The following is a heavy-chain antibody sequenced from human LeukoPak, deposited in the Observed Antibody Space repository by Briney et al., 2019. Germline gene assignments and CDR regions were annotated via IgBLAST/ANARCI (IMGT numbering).Heavy chain of an antibody. J-gene: IGHJ5*02. V-gene: IGHV3-21*01. D-gene: IGHD4-17*01. Sequence: GGSLRLSCAASGFNFNTYTMNWVRQAPGKGLEWVSSISSDSSYIYYADAVQGRFTVSRDNAKYSLYLQMNSLRAEDTAVYYCVRGSYGAYDHWGQGSLVTVSS. CDR1: GFNFNTYT. CDR2: ISSDSSYI. CDR3: VRGSYGAYDH.